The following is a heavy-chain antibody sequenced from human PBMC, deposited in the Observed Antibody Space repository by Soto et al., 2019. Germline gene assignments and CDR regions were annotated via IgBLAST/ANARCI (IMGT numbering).Heavy chain of an antibody. J-gene: IGHJ5*02. CDR3: ARDTRIAAAGRDWFDP. D-gene: IGHD6-13*01. CDR1: GGSISSGGYY. Sequence: QVQLQESGPGLVKPSQTLSLTCTVSGGSISSGGYYWSWIRQHPGKGLEWIGYIYYSGSTYYNPSLQSRVTISVDTSKNQFYLKLSSVTAADTAVYYCARDTRIAAAGRDWFDPWGQGTLVTVSS. CDR2: IYYSGST. V-gene: IGHV4-31*03.